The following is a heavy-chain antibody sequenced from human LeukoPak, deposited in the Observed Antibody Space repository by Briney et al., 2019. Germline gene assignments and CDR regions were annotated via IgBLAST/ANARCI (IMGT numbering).Heavy chain of an antibody. D-gene: IGHD2-15*01. CDR2: IIPIFGTA. CDR3: ARVGYCSGGSCYGAFDI. CDR1: GGTFSSYA. J-gene: IGHJ3*02. V-gene: IGHV1-69*06. Sequence: SVKVSCEASGGTFSSYAISWVRQAPGQGPEWVGEIIPIFGTANYAQKFQGRVTITADKSTSTAYMELSSLRSEDTAVYYCARVGYCSGGSCYGAFDIWGQGTMVTVSS.